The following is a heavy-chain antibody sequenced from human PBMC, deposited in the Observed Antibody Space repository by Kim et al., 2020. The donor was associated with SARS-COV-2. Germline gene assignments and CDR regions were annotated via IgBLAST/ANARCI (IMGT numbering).Heavy chain of an antibody. CDR3: AKDRSSSGWYYPHDY. J-gene: IGHJ4*02. Sequence: GGSLRLSCAASGFTFSSYGMHWVRQAPGKGLEWVAVISYDGSNKYYADSVKGRFTISRDNSKNTLYLQMNSLRAEDTAVYYCAKDRSSSGWYYPHDYWGQGTLLTVSS. V-gene: IGHV3-30*18. CDR2: ISYDGSNK. CDR1: GFTFSSYG. D-gene: IGHD6-19*01.